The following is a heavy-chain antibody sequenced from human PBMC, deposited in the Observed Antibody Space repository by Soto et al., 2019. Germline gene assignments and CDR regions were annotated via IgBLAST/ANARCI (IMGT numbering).Heavy chain of an antibody. D-gene: IGHD1-1*01. V-gene: IGHV3-11*01. CDR2: ISSSGSTI. J-gene: IGHJ6*03. CDR1: GYAVSDYY. Sequence: GGTLRPAWAACGYAVSDYYMSRIRQARGKGLEWVSYISSSGSTIYYADSVKGRFTISRDNAKNSLYLQMNSLRAEDTAVYYCARDSWRNDEGYYYYMDVWGKGT. CDR3: ARDSWRNDEGYYYYMDV.